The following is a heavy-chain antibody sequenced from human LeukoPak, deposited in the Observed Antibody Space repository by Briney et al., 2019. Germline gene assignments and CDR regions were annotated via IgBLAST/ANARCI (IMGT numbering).Heavy chain of an antibody. V-gene: IGHV3-21*01. CDR3: ASDPHGDYGLGF. J-gene: IGHJ4*02. CDR1: GFTFSSYS. CDR2: ISSSSSYI. Sequence: GGSLRLSCAASGFTFSSYSMNWVRQAPGKGLEWVSSISSSSSYIYYADSVKGRFTISRDNAKNSLYLQMNSLRAEDTAVYYCASDPHGDYGLGFWGQGTLVTVSS. D-gene: IGHD4-17*01.